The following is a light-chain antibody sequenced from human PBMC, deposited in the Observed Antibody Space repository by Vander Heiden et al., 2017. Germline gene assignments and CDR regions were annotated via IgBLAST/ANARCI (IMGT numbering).Light chain of an antibody. CDR2: KDS. Sequence: SYELTQPPSVSVSLGQMARITCSGEALPKKYAYWYQQKPGQFPVLVIYKDSERPSGIPERLSGSSSGTIVTLTISGVQAEDEADYYCLSADSSGTVFGGGTKLTVL. V-gene: IGLV3-16*01. J-gene: IGLJ2*01. CDR3: LSADSSGTV. CDR1: ALPKKY.